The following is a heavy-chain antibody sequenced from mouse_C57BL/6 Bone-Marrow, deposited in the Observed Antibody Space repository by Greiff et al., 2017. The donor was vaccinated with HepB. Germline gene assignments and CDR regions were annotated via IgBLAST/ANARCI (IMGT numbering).Heavy chain of an antibody. J-gene: IGHJ4*01. CDR3: ARPGLRRAMDY. Sequence: VQLQQSGAELARPGASVKMSCKASGYTFTSYTMHWVKQRPGQGLEWIGYINPSSGYTKYNQKFKDKATLTADKSSSTAYMQLSSLTSEDSAVYYCARPGLRRAMDYWGQGTSVTVSS. CDR1: GYTFTSYT. V-gene: IGHV1-4*01. CDR2: INPSSGYT. D-gene: IGHD2-2*01.